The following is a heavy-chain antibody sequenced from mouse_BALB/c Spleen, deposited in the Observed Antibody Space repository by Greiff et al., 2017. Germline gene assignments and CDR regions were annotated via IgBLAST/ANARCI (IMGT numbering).Heavy chain of an antibody. D-gene: IGHD1-2*01. J-gene: IGHJ2*01. V-gene: IGHV5-6-4*01. Sequence: EVKLVESGGGLVKPGGSLKLSCAASGFTFSSYTMSWVRQTPGKRLEWVGIISSGSSYTYYPDSVKGRFTISTDNAKNTLYLQLSSLKSEDTAMCYCTRGALLRAYYFDYWGQGTTLTVSS. CDR3: TRGALLRAYYFDY. CDR1: GFTFSSYT. CDR2: ISSGSSYT.